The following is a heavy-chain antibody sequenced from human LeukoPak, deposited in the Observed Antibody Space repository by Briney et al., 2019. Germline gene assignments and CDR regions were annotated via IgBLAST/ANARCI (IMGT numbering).Heavy chain of an antibody. Sequence: SETLSLTCTVSGYSISSGYYWSWIRQPAGKGLEWIGRIYTSGSTNYNPSLKSRVTMSVDTSKNQFSLKLSPVTAADTAVYYCARGRSSSWYYFDYWGQGTLVTVSS. CDR1: GYSISSGYY. J-gene: IGHJ4*02. D-gene: IGHD6-13*01. CDR3: ARGRSSSWYYFDY. V-gene: IGHV4-4*07. CDR2: IYTSGST.